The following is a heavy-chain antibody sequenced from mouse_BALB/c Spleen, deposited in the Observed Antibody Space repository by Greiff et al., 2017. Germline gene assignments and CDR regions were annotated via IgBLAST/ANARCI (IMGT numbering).Heavy chain of an antibody. CDR3: ARWELGLAY. CDR1: GYTFTSYW. D-gene: IGHD4-1*01. V-gene: IGHV1-87*01. CDR2: IYPGDGDT. J-gene: IGHJ3*01. Sequence: QVQLKESGAELARPGASVKLSCKASGYTFTSYWMQWVKQRPGQVLEWIGAIYPGDGDTRYTQKFKGKATLTADKSSSTAYMQLSSLASEDSAVYYCARWELGLAYWGQGTLVTVSA.